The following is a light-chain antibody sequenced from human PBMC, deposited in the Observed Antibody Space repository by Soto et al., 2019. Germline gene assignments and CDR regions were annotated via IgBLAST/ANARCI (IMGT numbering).Light chain of an antibody. CDR2: AAS. CDR1: QGISNY. CDR3: QKCKVAPFT. Sequence: IRLTKSPSSFSASIGDRVTFTYLASQGISNYLAWYQQKPGKVPKLLIYAASTLHSGVPSRFSGSGSGTDFTLTISNLQPEDVATYYCQKCKVAPFTFGGGTKVDI. J-gene: IGKJ4*01. V-gene: IGKV1-27*01.